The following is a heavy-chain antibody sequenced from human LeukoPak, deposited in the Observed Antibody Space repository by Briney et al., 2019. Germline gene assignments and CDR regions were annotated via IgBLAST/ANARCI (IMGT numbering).Heavy chain of an antibody. J-gene: IGHJ4*02. D-gene: IGHD5-24*01. CDR1: GYSFTSYW. CDR3: ARDGEIEMATISQVDY. V-gene: IGHV5-51*01. CDR2: LYPGDSDT. Sequence: PGESLKISCKGSGYSFTSYWIGWVRQMPGKGLEWMGILYPGDSDTRYSPSFEGQVTISADMSLRTAYLQWSSLKASDTAMYYCARDGEIEMATISQVDYWGREPWSPSPQ.